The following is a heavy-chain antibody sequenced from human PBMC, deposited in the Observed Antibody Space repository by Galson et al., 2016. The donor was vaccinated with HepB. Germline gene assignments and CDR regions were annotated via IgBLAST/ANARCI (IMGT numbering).Heavy chain of an antibody. CDR1: GGSIRSNRYY. J-gene: IGHJ4*02. CDR3: ARHAMRATAAGPGYFDF. CDR2: IYNSGTT. Sequence: SETLSLTCYVSGGSIRSNRYYWGWIRQPPGKGLEWIGSIYNSGTTYYSPSPKSRILMSVDTSNNHFSLKLRSVTAPDTAVYYCARHAMRATAAGPGYFDFWGQGKPVTVSS. D-gene: IGHD6-13*01. V-gene: IGHV4-39*01.